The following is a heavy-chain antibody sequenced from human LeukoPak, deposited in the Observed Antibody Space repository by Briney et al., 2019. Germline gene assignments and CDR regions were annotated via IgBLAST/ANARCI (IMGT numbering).Heavy chain of an antibody. CDR3: AKDPEYQLLKYYFDY. J-gene: IGHJ4*02. V-gene: IGHV3-30*18. CDR1: GFTFSSYG. CDR2: ISYDGSNK. D-gene: IGHD2-2*01. Sequence: GRSLRLSCAAFGFTFSSYGMHWVRQAPGKGLEWVAVISYDGSNKYYADSVKGRFTISRDNSKNTLYLQMNSLRAEDTAVYYCAKDPEYQLLKYYFDYWGQGTLVTVSS.